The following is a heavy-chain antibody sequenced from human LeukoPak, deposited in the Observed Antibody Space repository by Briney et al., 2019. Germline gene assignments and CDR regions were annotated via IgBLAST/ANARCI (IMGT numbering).Heavy chain of an antibody. V-gene: IGHV3-30*03. Sequence: PTGRSLRLSCAASGFTFSSYSMHWVRQAPGKGLEWVAFISYDGSYEDYADSVKGRFTISRGNSKNTLYVQMNSLRTEDTAVYYCARDLDRFFDYWGQGTLVTVSS. J-gene: IGHJ4*02. CDR1: GFTFSSYS. CDR2: ISYDGSYE. CDR3: ARDLDRFFDY. D-gene: IGHD3-3*01.